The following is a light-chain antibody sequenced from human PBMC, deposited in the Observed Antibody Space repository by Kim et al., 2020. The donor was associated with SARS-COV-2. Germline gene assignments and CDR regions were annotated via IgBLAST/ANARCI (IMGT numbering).Light chain of an antibody. Sequence: SELTQPPSVSGTPGQRVTISCSGSNSNIGSNTVNWYRQLPGTAPKLLIFSNDQRPSGVPDRFSGSKSGTSASLAIRGLQSEDETHYYCGAWDDSLNGWVFGGGTQLTVL. J-gene: IGLJ3*02. CDR3: GAWDDSLNGWV. CDR1: NSNIGSNT. CDR2: SND. V-gene: IGLV1-44*01.